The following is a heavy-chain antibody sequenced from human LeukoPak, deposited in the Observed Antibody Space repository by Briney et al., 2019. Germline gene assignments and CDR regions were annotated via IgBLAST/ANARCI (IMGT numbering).Heavy chain of an antibody. CDR1: GGSISSSSYY. CDR3: ARTDYQNDFWSGYPTSYWFDP. Sequence: PSETLSLTCTVSGGSISSSSYYWGWIRQPPGKGLEWIGSIYYSGSTYYNPSLKSRVTISVDTSKNQFSLKLSSVTAADTAVYYCARTDYQNDFWSGYPTSYWFDPWGQGTLVTVSS. D-gene: IGHD3-3*01. J-gene: IGHJ5*02. V-gene: IGHV4-39*01. CDR2: IYYSGST.